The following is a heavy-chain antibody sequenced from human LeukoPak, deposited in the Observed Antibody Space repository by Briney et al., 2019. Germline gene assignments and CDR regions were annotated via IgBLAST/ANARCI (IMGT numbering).Heavy chain of an antibody. D-gene: IGHD1-26*01. CDR1: GFTFSSYA. Sequence: GGSLRLSCAASGFTFSSYAMSWVRQAPGKGLEWVSGISGSGGSTYYADSVKGRFTISRDISKNTLYLQMNSLRAEDTAVYYCARDKSGSYDFDYWGQGTLVTVSS. V-gene: IGHV3-23*01. CDR2: ISGSGGST. CDR3: ARDKSGSYDFDY. J-gene: IGHJ4*02.